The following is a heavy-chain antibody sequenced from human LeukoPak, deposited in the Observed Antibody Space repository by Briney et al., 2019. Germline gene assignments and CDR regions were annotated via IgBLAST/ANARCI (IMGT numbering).Heavy chain of an antibody. CDR1: GGSISSGDYY. J-gene: IGHJ5*02. CDR2: IYCSGST. D-gene: IGHD2-2*01. CDR3: ASLGGFGVPAANLQEEEVNRWFDP. V-gene: IGHV4-30-4*01. Sequence: MPSETLSLTCTVSGGSISSGDYYWSWIRQPPGKGLEWIGYIYCSGSTYYNPSLKSRVTISVDTSKNQFSLKLSSVTAADTAVYYCASLGGFGVPAANLQEEEVNRWFDPWGQGTLVTVSS.